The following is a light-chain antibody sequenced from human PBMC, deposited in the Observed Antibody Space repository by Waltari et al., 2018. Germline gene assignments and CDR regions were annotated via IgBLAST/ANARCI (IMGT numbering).Light chain of an antibody. CDR1: QSISNW. J-gene: IGKJ1*01. V-gene: IGKV1-5*01. CDR3: QQTTEGT. CDR2: DAS. Sequence: DIQMTQPPSTLSASVGDRVIITCRASQSISNWLAWYQQKPGKAPKVLIYDASSLESGVPSRFSGSGSGTEFTLTITSLQPDDFATYYCQQTTEGTFGQGTKVEI.